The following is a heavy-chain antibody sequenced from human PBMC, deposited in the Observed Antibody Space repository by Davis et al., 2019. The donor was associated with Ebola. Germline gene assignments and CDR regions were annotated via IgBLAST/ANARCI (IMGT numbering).Heavy chain of an antibody. V-gene: IGHV3-23*01. D-gene: IGHD3-22*01. J-gene: IGHJ4*02. Sequence: GGSLKISCTDSVITFSSYAMTWVRQAPGKGLEWVSAISGSGGSTYYADSVKGRFTISRDNAKNSLYLQMNSLRAEDTAVYYCARETYYDSSGYYLDYWGQGTLVTVSS. CDR2: ISGSGGST. CDR1: VITFSSYA. CDR3: ARETYYDSSGYYLDY.